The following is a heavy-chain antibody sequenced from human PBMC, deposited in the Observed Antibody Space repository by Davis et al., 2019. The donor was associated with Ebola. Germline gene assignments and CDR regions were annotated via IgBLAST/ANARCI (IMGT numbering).Heavy chain of an antibody. CDR3: ARLEYDYGGINKGFDL. CDR1: GYSFTSYW. D-gene: IGHD4-23*01. V-gene: IGHV5-51*01. Sequence: GESLKISCKGSGYSFTSYWIGWVRQMPGKGLEWMGIIYPGDSDTRYSPSFQGQVTISADKSISTAYLQWSSLKASDTAMYYCARLEYDYGGINKGFDLWGRGTLVTVSS. J-gene: IGHJ2*01. CDR2: IYPGDSDT.